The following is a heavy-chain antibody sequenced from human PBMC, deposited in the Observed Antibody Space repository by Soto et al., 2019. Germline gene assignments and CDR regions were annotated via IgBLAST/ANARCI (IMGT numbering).Heavy chain of an antibody. D-gene: IGHD3-16*01. J-gene: IGHJ4*02. Sequence: SETLSLTYTVSGGSIRTGGYYWSWIRQHPGKGLEWIGNIYYSGSTSYNPSLRSRVTISVDTSNNHFSLSLSSVTAADTAVYYCARDLDVRLGNYFDYWGQGALVTAPQ. V-gene: IGHV4-31*03. CDR2: IYYSGST. CDR3: ARDLDVRLGNYFDY. CDR1: GGSIRTGGYY.